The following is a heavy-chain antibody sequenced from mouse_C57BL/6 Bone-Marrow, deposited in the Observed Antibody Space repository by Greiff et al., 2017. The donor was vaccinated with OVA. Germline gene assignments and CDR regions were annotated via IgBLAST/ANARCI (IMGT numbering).Heavy chain of an antibody. CDR1: GYTFTSYW. Sequence: QVQLQQPGAELVKPGASVKMSCKASGYTFTSYWITWVKQRPGQGLEWIGDIYPGSGSTNYNEKFKSKATLTVDTSSSTAYMQLSSLTSEDSAVYYGARKGDYDEAWFAYWGQGTLVTVSA. J-gene: IGHJ3*01. CDR3: ARKGDYDEAWFAY. CDR2: IYPGSGST. V-gene: IGHV1-55*01. D-gene: IGHD2-4*01.